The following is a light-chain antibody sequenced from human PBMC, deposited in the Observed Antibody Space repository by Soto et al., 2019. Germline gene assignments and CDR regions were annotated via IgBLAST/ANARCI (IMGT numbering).Light chain of an antibody. CDR1: QSVSSSY. CDR3: QQYGSSPGT. Sequence: ETVMTQSPGTLSVSLGERATLSCRASQSVSSSYLAWYQQKPGQAPRLLIYGASSRATGIPDRFSGSGSGTDFTLTISRLEPEDFAVYYCQQYGSSPGTFGPGPKVDIK. J-gene: IGKJ3*01. CDR2: GAS. V-gene: IGKV3-20*01.